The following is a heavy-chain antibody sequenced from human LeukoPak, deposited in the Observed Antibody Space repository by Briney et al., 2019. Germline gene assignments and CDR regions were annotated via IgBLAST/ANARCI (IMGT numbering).Heavy chain of an antibody. CDR2: IYTSGST. CDR3: ARDSYCGGDCYYSY. D-gene: IGHD2-21*01. Sequence: SETLSLTCTVSGGSISSGSYYWSWIRQPAGKGLEWIGRIYTSGSTNYNPSLKSRVTISVDTSKNQFSLKLSSVTAADTGVYYCARDSYCGGDCYYSYWGQGTLVTVSS. V-gene: IGHV4-61*02. CDR1: GGSISSGSYY. J-gene: IGHJ4*02.